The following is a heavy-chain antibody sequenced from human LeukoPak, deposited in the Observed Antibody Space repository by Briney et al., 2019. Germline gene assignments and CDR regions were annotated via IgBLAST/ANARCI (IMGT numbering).Heavy chain of an antibody. Sequence: SETLSLTCAVDGGSFSGYYWSWIRQPPGKGLEWIGEINHSGSTNYNPSLKSRVTISVVTSKNQFSLKLSSVTAADTAVYYCARSRVVPAAILPRRNWFDPWGQGTLVTVSS. CDR2: INHSGST. CDR1: GGSFSGYY. V-gene: IGHV4-34*01. J-gene: IGHJ5*02. D-gene: IGHD2-2*01. CDR3: ARSRVVPAAILPRRNWFDP.